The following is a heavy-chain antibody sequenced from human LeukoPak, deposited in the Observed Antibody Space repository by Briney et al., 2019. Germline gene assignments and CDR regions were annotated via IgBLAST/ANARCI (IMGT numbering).Heavy chain of an antibody. CDR2: IIPIFGTA. Sequence: ASVKVSCKASGGTFSSYAISWVRQAPGQGLEWMGRIIPIFGTANYAQKFQGRATITTDESTSTAYMELSSLRSEDTAVYYCARESMGGPDDALDIWGQGTMVTVSS. V-gene: IGHV1-69*05. CDR3: ARESMGGPDDALDI. D-gene: IGHD1-14*01. J-gene: IGHJ3*02. CDR1: GGTFSSYA.